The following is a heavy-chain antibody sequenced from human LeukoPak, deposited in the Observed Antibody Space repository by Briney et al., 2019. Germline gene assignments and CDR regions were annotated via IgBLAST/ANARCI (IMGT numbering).Heavy chain of an antibody. J-gene: IGHJ3*02. CDR2: IFPSDSDT. D-gene: IGHD6-19*01. CDR3: ARPREGSGWYDAFDI. V-gene: IGHV5-51*01. Sequence: GESLKISCKGSGNSFTRSWIGWVRQMPGKGLEWMGVIFPSDSDTTYSPSFQGQVTTSVDKSLNTAYLQWSSLKASDTAMYYCARPREGSGWYDAFDIWGQGTMVTVSS. CDR1: GNSFTRSW.